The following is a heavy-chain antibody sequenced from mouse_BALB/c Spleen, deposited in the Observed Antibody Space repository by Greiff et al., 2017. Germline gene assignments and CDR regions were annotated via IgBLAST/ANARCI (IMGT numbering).Heavy chain of an antibody. J-gene: IGHJ3*01. Sequence: EVKLVESGGGLVQPGGSRKLSCAASGFTFSSFGMHWVRQAPEKGLEWVAYISSGSSTIYYADTVKGRFTISRDNPKNTLFLQMTSLRSEDTAMYYCARGGSSYDWFAYWGQGTLVTVSA. CDR3: ARGGSSYDWFAY. V-gene: IGHV5-17*02. CDR1: GFTFSSFG. D-gene: IGHD1-1*01. CDR2: ISSGSSTI.